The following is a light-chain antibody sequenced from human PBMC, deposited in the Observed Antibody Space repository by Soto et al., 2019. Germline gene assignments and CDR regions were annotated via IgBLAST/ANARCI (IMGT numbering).Light chain of an antibody. CDR1: SSDVGAYNY. J-gene: IGLJ2*01. V-gene: IGLV2-11*01. CDR3: CSYAGSYTLV. Sequence: QSALTQPRSVSGSPGQSVTIFCTGTSSDVGAYNYVSWYQQHPGKAPKLMIFDVSKRPSGVPGRFSGSKSGYTASLTISGLQADDEADYYCCSYAGSYTLVFGGGTKLTVL. CDR2: DVS.